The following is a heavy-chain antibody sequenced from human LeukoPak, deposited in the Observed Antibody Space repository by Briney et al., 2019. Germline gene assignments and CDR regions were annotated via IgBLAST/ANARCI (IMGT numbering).Heavy chain of an antibody. CDR2: ISSSSSYI. CDR1: GFTFSSYS. CDR3: ARDAEYSSSRHPGFDY. Sequence: GGSLGLSCAASGFTFSSYSMNWVRQAPGKGLEWVSSISSSSSYIYYADSVKGRFTISRDNAKNSLYLQMNSLRAEDTAVYYCARDAEYSSSRHPGFDYWGQGTLVTVSS. J-gene: IGHJ4*02. V-gene: IGHV3-21*01. D-gene: IGHD6-6*01.